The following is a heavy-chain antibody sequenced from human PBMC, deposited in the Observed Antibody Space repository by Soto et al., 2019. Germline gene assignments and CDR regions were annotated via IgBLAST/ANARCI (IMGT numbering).Heavy chain of an antibody. CDR3: AREEKQLSRYGGDFDY. J-gene: IGHJ4*02. CDR1: DGSVNTGNYY. Sequence: QVQLQESGPGLVKPSETLSLTCSVSDGSVNTGNYYWSWIRQPPGKGLEWIGHIYYIGTTNYNPSLKGRVTISVDTSKNQVSLKVTSVTAADTAVYFCAREEKQLSRYGGDFDYWGQGILVTVSS. V-gene: IGHV4-61*01. CDR2: IYYIGTT. D-gene: IGHD3-16*01.